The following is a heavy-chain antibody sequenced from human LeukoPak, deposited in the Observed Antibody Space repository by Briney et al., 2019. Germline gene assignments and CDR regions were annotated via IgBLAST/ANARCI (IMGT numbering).Heavy chain of an antibody. V-gene: IGHV3-30-3*01. J-gene: IGHJ4*02. CDR2: ISYDGSNK. D-gene: IGHD3-3*01. CDR1: GFTFSSYA. CDR3: ARDSVLDFWSGYVLVY. Sequence: PGESLRLSCAASGFTFSSYAMHWVRQAPGKGLEWVAVISYDGSNKYYADSVKGRFTISRDNSKNTLYLQMNSLRAEDTAVYYCARDSVLDFWSGYVLVYWGQGTLVTVSS.